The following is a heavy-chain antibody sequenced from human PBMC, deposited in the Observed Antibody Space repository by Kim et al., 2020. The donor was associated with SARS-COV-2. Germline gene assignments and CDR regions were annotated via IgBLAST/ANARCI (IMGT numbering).Heavy chain of an antibody. CDR3: SRVPCYSRSWWYAFDI. Sequence: GGSLRLSCAASGFTFSGSALHWVRQASGKGLEWVGRIRNKANSYAKAYGASVKGRFTISRDDSTNTAYLQMNSLKTEDTAVYYCSRVPCYSRSWWYAFDIWGQGTQVTVSS. J-gene: IGHJ3*02. V-gene: IGHV3-73*01. CDR2: IRNKANSYAK. CDR1: GFTFSGSA. D-gene: IGHD6-13*01.